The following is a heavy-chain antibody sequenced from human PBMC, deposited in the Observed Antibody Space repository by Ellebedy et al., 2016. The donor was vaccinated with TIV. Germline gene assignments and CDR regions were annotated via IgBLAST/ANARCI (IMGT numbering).Heavy chain of an antibody. J-gene: IGHJ4*02. Sequence: ASVKVSCKASGYTFTGYYIHWVRQAPGQGLEWMGWIIPNSGGTSYAQKFQGRFTMTRDTSISTAYMELRRLRSDDTAVYYCARGDFGGPPDYWGQGTLVTVSS. CDR2: IIPNSGGT. V-gene: IGHV1-2*02. CDR1: GYTFTGYY. D-gene: IGHD4-23*01. CDR3: ARGDFGGPPDY.